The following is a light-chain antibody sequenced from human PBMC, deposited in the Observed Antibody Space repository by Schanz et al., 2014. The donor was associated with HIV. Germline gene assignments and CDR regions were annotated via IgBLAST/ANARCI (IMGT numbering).Light chain of an antibody. CDR2: ENN. J-gene: IGLJ3*02. V-gene: IGLV6-57*04. CDR1: SGSIASNF. Sequence: NFMLTQPHSVSESPGKTVTISCTRSSGSIASNFVQWYQQRSGSAPTTVIYENNQRPSGVPDRFSGSIDSSSNSASLTISGLRTEDEADYYCQSYDTNNPRVFGGGTKLTVL. CDR3: QSYDTNNPRV.